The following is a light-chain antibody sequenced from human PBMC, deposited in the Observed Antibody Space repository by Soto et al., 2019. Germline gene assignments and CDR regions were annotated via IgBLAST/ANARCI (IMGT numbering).Light chain of an antibody. CDR1: QSVSSNH. V-gene: IGKV3-20*01. CDR2: GAS. Sequence: EIVLTQSPGTLSLSPGERATLSCRASQSVSSNHLAWYQQQPGQAPRLLIYGASSRATGIPDRFSGSGSGTDFTLTISRLEPEDFAVYFCQQYVGSPPYTFGQGTKVEI. CDR3: QQYVGSPPYT. J-gene: IGKJ2*01.